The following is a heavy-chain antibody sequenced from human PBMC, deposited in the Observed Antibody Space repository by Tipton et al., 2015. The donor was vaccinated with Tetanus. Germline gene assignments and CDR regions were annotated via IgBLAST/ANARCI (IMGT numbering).Heavy chain of an antibody. V-gene: IGHV3-23*01. CDR1: GFTITNFP. Sequence: SLRLSCAASGFTITNFPMTWVRQAPGKGLEWLSLISGTGQITYYADSVKGRFAISRDNAKNSLYLQMNSLRAEDTAVYYCARDPAGYGDYEEGGATFDYWGQGTLVTVSS. CDR3: ARDPAGYGDYEEGGATFDY. D-gene: IGHD4-17*01. J-gene: IGHJ4*02. CDR2: ISGTGQIT.